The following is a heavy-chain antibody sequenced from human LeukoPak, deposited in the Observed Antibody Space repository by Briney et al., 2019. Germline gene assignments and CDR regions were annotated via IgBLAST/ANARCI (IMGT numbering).Heavy chain of an antibody. CDR2: ISSSSSYI. Sequence: GGSLRLSCAASGFTFSSYSMNWVRQAPGKGLEWVSSISSSSSYIYYADSVKGRFTISRDNAKNSLYLQMNSLRAEDTAVYYCARASLAAAGDDFDYWGQGTLVTVSS. D-gene: IGHD6-13*01. J-gene: IGHJ4*02. CDR1: GFTFSSYS. CDR3: ARASLAAAGDDFDY. V-gene: IGHV3-21*01.